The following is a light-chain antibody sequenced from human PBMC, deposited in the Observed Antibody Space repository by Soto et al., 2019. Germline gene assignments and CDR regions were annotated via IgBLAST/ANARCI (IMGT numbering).Light chain of an antibody. V-gene: IGLV2-23*01. CDR1: SSDVGSYNL. J-gene: IGLJ2*01. CDR3: CSYAGSYVV. CDR2: EGS. Sequence: QSALTQPASVSGSPGQSITISCTGTSSDVGSYNLVSWYQQHPGKAPKLMIYEGSKRPSGVSNRFSGSKSGNTASLTISGLQAEDEAEYYCCSYAGSYVVFGGGTQLTV.